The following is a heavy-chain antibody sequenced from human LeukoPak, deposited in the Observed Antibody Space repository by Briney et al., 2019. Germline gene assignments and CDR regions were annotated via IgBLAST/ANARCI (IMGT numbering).Heavy chain of an antibody. Sequence: GGSLRLSCAASGFPFSSHWLSWFRQSPGKGLEWVAHINQDGSEKYYVDSVKGRFTISRDNSKNTLYLQMNSLRAEDTAVYYCARDSIAAAGTGRYRGSNAFDIWGQGTMVTVSS. V-gene: IGHV3-7*01. CDR2: INQDGSEK. CDR3: ARDSIAAAGTGRYRGSNAFDI. J-gene: IGHJ3*02. D-gene: IGHD6-13*01. CDR1: GFPFSSHW.